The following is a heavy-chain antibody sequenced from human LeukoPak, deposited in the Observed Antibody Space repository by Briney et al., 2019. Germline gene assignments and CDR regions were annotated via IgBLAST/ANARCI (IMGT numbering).Heavy chain of an antibody. CDR1: GFTFSSYA. Sequence: GGSLRLSCAASGFTFSSYAMHWVRRAPGKGLEWVAVISYDGSNKYYADSVKGRFTISRDNSKNTLYLQMNSLRAEDTAVYYCARDSPAYWGQGTLVTVSS. J-gene: IGHJ4*01. V-gene: IGHV3-30*04. CDR3: ARDSPAY. CDR2: ISYDGSNK.